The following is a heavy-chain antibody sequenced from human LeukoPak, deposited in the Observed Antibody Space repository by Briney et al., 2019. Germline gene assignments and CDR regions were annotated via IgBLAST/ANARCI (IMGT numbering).Heavy chain of an antibody. CDR1: GFTFSSYS. D-gene: IGHD1-26*01. Sequence: GGSLRLSCAASGFTFSSYSMNWVRQAPGKGLEWVSSISSSSYIYYADSVKGRFTISRDNAKNTLYLQMNSLRAEDTGVYYCARDRNTGSSYENLFEYWGQGTLVTVST. CDR3: ARDRNTGSSYENLFEY. CDR2: ISSSSYI. J-gene: IGHJ4*02. V-gene: IGHV3-21*01.